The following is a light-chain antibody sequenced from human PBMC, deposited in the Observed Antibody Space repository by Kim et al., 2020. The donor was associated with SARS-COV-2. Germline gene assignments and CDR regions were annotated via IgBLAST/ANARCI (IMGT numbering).Light chain of an antibody. Sequence: EIVLTQSLATLSLSPGERATLSCRASQSVDISLAWYQQKPGQAPRLLIYDASNRATGIPARFSGSGSGTDFTLTISSLEPEDFAVYYCQQRSIWPPGSFGQGTKLEI. V-gene: IGKV3-11*01. CDR3: QQRSIWPPGS. CDR2: DAS. CDR1: QSVDIS. J-gene: IGKJ2*04.